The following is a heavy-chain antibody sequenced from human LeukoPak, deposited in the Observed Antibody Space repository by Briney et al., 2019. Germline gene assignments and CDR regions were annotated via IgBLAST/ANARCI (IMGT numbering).Heavy chain of an antibody. J-gene: IGHJ4*02. CDR2: IKQDGSEK. CDR3: ASQSDPTYYYDSSGYYQTPLFDY. D-gene: IGHD3-22*01. Sequence: PGGSLRLSCAASGFTFSRYWMSWVRQAPGKGLEWVANIKQDGSEKYYVDSVKGRFTISRDNAKNSLYLQMNSLRAEDTAVYYCASQSDPTYYYDSSGYYQTPLFDYWGQGTLVTVSS. CDR1: GFTFSRYW. V-gene: IGHV3-7*01.